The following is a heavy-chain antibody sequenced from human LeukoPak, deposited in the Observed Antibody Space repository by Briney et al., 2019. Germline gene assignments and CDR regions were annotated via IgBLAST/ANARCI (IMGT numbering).Heavy chain of an antibody. CDR2: INPSGGST. CDR3: ARETGTTFAFDI. V-gene: IGHV1-46*01. Sequence: GASVKVSCKASGYTFTSYYLYWVRQAPGQGLEWMGVINPSGGSTSSAQKFQGRVTITADKSTSTAYMELTSLRSEDTAVFYCARETGTTFAFDIWGQGTMVTVSS. D-gene: IGHD1-7*01. J-gene: IGHJ3*02. CDR1: GYTFTSYY.